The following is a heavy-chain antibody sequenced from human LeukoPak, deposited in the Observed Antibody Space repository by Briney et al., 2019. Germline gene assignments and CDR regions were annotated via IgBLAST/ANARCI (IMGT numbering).Heavy chain of an antibody. J-gene: IGHJ4*02. CDR1: GFTFSSNY. Sequence: PGGSLRLSCAASGFTFSSNYMSWVRQAPGKGLEWVSVIYSGGSTYDSESVKGGFTISRDNSKNTLYLQMNSLSVEDTAVYYCGGSGSYYPLFDYWGQGTLVTVSS. CDR2: IYSGGST. CDR3: GGSGSYYPLFDY. D-gene: IGHD1-26*01. V-gene: IGHV3-66*02.